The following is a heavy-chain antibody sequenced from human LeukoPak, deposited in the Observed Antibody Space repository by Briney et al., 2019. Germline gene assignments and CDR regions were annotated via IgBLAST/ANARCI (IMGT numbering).Heavy chain of an antibody. D-gene: IGHD2-15*01. V-gene: IGHV3-23*01. CDR1: GFTFSSYA. Sequence: GGSLRLSCAASGFTFSSYAMSWVRQAPGKGLEWVSAISGSGGSTYYADSVKGRFTISRDNSKNTLYLQKNSLRAEDTAVYYCAKDRRCSGGSCYIYDYWGQGTLVTVSS. CDR2: ISGSGGST. J-gene: IGHJ4*02. CDR3: AKDRRCSGGSCYIYDY.